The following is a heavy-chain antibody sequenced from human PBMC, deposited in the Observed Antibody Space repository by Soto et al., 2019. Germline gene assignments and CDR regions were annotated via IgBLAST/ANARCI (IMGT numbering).Heavy chain of an antibody. V-gene: IGHV4-31*03. CDR2: IYYSGSA. D-gene: IGHD3-22*01. Sequence: QVQLQESGPGLVKPSQTLSLTCTVSGGSISSGGYFWSWIRQHPGKGLEWIGYIYYSGSANYNPSLKGRGTMSGDTSTNQFSLKLSSVTAADTAVYYCARLFNYYDSSGYAEYYFDHWGQGTLVTVSS. J-gene: IGHJ4*02. CDR3: ARLFNYYDSSGYAEYYFDH. CDR1: GGSISSGGYF.